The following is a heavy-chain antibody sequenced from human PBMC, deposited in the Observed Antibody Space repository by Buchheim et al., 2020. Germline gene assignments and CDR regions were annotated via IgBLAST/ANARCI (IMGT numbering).Heavy chain of an antibody. V-gene: IGHV4-39*07. D-gene: IGHD5-24*01. CDR1: GGSISNSAYF. CDR2: IRYSGTP. Sequence: QLQLQESGPGLVKPSETLSLTCTVSGGSISNSAYFWGWIRQPPGKGPEWIATIRYSGTPYFNPSLQNRVTIPVATSNNQLPLTLRSVTAADTALYYCARENRDGYRNGVDVWGQGTT. J-gene: IGHJ6*02. CDR3: ARENRDGYRNGVDV.